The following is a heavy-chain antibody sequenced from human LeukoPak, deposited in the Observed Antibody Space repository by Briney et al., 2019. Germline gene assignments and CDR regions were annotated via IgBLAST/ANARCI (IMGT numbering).Heavy chain of an antibody. Sequence: SETLSLTCTVSGGSISSYYWSWIRQPPGKGLEWIGYIYYSGSTNYNPSLKSRVTISVDTSKNQFSLKLSSVTAADTAVYYCARLGSSSWQPSYYFDYWGQGTLVTVSS. CDR2: IYYSGST. D-gene: IGHD6-13*01. V-gene: IGHV4-59*12. J-gene: IGHJ4*02. CDR3: ARLGSSSWQPSYYFDY. CDR1: GGSISSYY.